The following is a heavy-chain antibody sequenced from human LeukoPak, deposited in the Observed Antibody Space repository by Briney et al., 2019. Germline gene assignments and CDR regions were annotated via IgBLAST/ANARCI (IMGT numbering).Heavy chain of an antibody. CDR3: TRGYSGYGNFDC. V-gene: IGHV3-74*01. J-gene: IGHJ4*02. CDR2: ISGDGSTT. Sequence: GGPLRLPCGPIRLTHNFWMQLVPQARGQGLGWVSRISGDGSTTFYADSVKGRFTISRDNSKNTLYLQMNSLRAEDTAVYYCTRGYSGYGNFDCWGQGTLVTVSS. D-gene: IGHD5-12*01. CDR1: RLTHNFW.